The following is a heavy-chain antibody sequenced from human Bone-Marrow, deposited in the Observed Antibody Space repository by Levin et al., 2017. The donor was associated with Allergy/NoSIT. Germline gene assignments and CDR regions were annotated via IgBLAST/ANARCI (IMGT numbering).Heavy chain of an antibody. CDR1: GYSFTTYW. CDR3: ARIREATVTTTLDY. J-gene: IGHJ4*02. CDR2: IYPRDSDT. V-gene: IGHV5-51*01. D-gene: IGHD4-17*01. Sequence: GESLKISCKGSGYSFTTYWIAWVRQMPGKGLDWMGIIYPRDSDTRYSPSFQGQVTISADKSISTAYVQWSSLRASDADIYYCARIREATVTTTLDYWGQGTLVTVSS.